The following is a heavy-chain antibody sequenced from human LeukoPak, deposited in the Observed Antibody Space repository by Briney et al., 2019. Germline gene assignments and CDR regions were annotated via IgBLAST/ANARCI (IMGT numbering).Heavy chain of an antibody. CDR1: GFTFSSYG. CDR3: AKDTYGGNGLGAFDI. CDR2: ISYDGSNK. J-gene: IGHJ3*02. D-gene: IGHD4-23*01. V-gene: IGHV3-30*18. Sequence: PGGSLRLSCAASGFTFSSYGMRWVRQAPGKGLEWVAVISYDGSNKYYADSVKGRFTISRDNSKNTLYLQMNSLRAEDTAVYYCAKDTYGGNGLGAFDIWGQGTMVTVSS.